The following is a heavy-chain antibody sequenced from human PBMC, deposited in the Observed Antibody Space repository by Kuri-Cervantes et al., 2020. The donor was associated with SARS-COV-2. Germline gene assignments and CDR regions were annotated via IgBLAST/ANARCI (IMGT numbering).Heavy chain of an antibody. V-gene: IGHV1-18*01. CDR2: ISTYSGNT. CDR1: GYTFTSYG. D-gene: IGHD6-19*01. CDR3: AKNWGASGWYPFDC. Sequence: ASVKVSCKASGYTFTSYGISWVRQAPGQGLEWMGWISTYSGNTNYAQRLQGRVTMTTDTPTSTAYMELRSLRSDDTAVFYCAKNWGASGWYPFDCWGQGTLVTVSS. J-gene: IGHJ4*02.